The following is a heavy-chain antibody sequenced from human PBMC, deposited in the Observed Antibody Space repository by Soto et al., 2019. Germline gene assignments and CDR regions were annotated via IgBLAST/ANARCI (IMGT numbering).Heavy chain of an antibody. CDR3: ARLNGPALQILDY. CDR1: GGSISSSSYY. Sequence: SETLSLTCTVSGGSISSSSYYWGWIRQPPGKGLEWIGSIYYSGSTYYNPSLKSRVTISVDTSKNQFSLKLSSVTAADTAVYYCARLNGPALQILDYWGQGTLVTVSS. J-gene: IGHJ4*02. D-gene: IGHD4-4*01. V-gene: IGHV4-39*01. CDR2: IYYSGST.